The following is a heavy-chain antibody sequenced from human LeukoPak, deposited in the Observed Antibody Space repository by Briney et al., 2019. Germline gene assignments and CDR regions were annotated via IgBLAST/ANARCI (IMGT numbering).Heavy chain of an antibody. D-gene: IGHD3-9*01. V-gene: IGHV3-48*03. CDR1: GFTFSGYE. Sequence: PGGSLRLSCATSGFTFSGYEMNWVRQAPGKGLEWLSYINGSGSTTYYADSVRGRFTISRDNAKKSLFLQMSRLRAEDTAVYYCARDYDILTGYSPGAFDIWGQGTMVTVSS. CDR2: INGSGSTT. J-gene: IGHJ3*02. CDR3: ARDYDILTGYSPGAFDI.